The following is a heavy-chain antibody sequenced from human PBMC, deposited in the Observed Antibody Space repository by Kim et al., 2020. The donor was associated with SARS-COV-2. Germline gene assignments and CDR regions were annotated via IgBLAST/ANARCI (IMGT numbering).Heavy chain of an antibody. Sequence: GGSLRLSCAASGFTFSSYSMHWVRQAPGKRLEWVSSISSSSRNTYYADSVKGRFTISRDNAKNSLYLQMNSLRAEDTAVYYCAAIAVGGSPVYYWGQGALGTLS. V-gene: IGHV3-21*01. CDR2: ISSSSRNT. CDR3: AAIAVGGSPVYY. D-gene: IGHD6-19*01. J-gene: IGHJ4*02. CDR1: GFTFSSYS.